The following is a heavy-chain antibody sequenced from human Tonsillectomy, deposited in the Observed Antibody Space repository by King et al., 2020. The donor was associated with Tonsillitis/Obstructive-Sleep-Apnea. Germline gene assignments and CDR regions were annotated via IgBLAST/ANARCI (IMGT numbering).Heavy chain of an antibody. V-gene: IGHV4-39*01. D-gene: IGHD3-22*01. CDR3: ARPLYYYDSSGYYHHAFDI. CDR2: MYYSGST. J-gene: IGHJ3*02. Sequence: LQLQESGPGLVKPSETLSLTCTVSGASISSSSHYWGWIRQPPGKGLEWIGSMYYSGSTYYNPSLKSRVTMSVDTSKNQFSLKLSSVTAADTAVYYCARPLYYYDSSGYYHHAFDIWGQGTMVTVSS. CDR1: GASISSSSHY.